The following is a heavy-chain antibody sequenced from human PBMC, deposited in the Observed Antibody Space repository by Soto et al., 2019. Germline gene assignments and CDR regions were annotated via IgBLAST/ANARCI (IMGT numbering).Heavy chain of an antibody. D-gene: IGHD2-15*01. Sequence: ASVKVSCKASGYTFSNFDINWVRQATGQGPEWMGWMNPKSGNTGYAQNLQGRVTMTRDTSISTAYMELNSLTSDDTAVYYCARGQQLLLNSDAFDIWGQGTMVTVSS. CDR1: GYTFSNFD. CDR2: MNPKSGNT. V-gene: IGHV1-8*01. CDR3: ARGQQLLLNSDAFDI. J-gene: IGHJ3*02.